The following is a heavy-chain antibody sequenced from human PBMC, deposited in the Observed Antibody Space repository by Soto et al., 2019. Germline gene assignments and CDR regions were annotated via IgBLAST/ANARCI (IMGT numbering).Heavy chain of an antibody. J-gene: IGHJ5*02. D-gene: IGHD2-15*01. CDR3: ARSIVVVAATRWFSAPPCDP. V-gene: IGHV4-39*01. Sequence: QLQLQESGPGLVKPSETLSLTCTVSGGSISSSSYYWGWIRQPPGKGLEWIGSIYYSGSTYYNPSLKSRVTISVDTSNNQFSLKLTSVTAADTAVYSCARSIVVVAATRWFSAPPCDPWGQGTLVTVSS. CDR1: GGSISSSSYY. CDR2: IYYSGST.